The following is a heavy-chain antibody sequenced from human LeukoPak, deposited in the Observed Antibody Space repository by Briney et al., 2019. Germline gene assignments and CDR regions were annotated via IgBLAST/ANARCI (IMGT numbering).Heavy chain of an antibody. CDR2: IYYSGST. CDR1: GGSISSGGYY. Sequence: SETLSLTCTVSGGSISSGGYYWSWLRQHPGTGLEWIGYIYYSGSTYYNPSLKSRVTISVDTSKNQFSLKLSSVTAADTAVYYCARVRSSGWFFDYWGQGTLVTVSS. J-gene: IGHJ4*02. V-gene: IGHV4-31*03. CDR3: ARVRSSGWFFDY. D-gene: IGHD6-19*01.